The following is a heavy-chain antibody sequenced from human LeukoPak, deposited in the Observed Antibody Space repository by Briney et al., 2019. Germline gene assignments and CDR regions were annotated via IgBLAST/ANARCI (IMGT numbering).Heavy chain of an antibody. D-gene: IGHD3-10*01. Sequence: SETLSLTCAVYGGSFSGYYWSWIRQPPGKGLEWIGEINHSGSTNYNPSLKSRVTISVDTSKNQFSLKLSSVTAAATAVYYCARTLRYYYGSGSYPDWFDPWGQGTLVTVSS. V-gene: IGHV4-34*01. CDR2: INHSGST. CDR3: ARTLRYYYGSGSYPDWFDP. CDR1: GGSFSGYY. J-gene: IGHJ5*02.